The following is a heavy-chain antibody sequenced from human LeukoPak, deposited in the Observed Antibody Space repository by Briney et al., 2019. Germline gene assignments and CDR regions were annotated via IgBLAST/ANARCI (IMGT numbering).Heavy chain of an antibody. D-gene: IGHD6-13*01. Sequence: GGALRLSCAASGFTFSTYNMKWVRQAPGKGVEWVSYISTSSNTRFYADFVKGGFTISRDNAQNSLYLQMNSLREEDTAVYFCASEAAGPIDYWGQGTLVTVSS. V-gene: IGHV3-48*02. CDR1: GFTFSTYN. CDR2: ISTSSNTR. J-gene: IGHJ4*02. CDR3: ASEAAGPIDY.